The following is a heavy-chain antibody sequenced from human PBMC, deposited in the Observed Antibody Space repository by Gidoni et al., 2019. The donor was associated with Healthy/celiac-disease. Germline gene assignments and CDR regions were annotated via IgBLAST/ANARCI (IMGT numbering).Heavy chain of an antibody. V-gene: IGHV4-38-2*01. CDR3: AKGSSGWYMDLDY. CDR2: IYHSGST. J-gene: IGHJ4*02. Sequence: QVQLQESVPGLVKPSETLSLTCAVSGYSISSGYYWGWIRQPPGKGLEWIGSIYHSGSTYYNPSLKSRVTISVDTSKNQFSLKLSSVTAADTAVYYCAKGSSGWYMDLDYWGQGTLVTVSS. D-gene: IGHD6-19*01. CDR1: GYSISSGYY.